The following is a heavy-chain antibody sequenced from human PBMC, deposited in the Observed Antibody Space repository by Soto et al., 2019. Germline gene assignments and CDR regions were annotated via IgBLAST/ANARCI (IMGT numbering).Heavy chain of an antibody. CDR3: ARGINYYDSGDDAFDI. J-gene: IGHJ3*02. Sequence: QVQLVQSGAEVKKPGPSVKVSCKASGYTFTSYDINWVRQATGQGLEWMGWMNPNSGNTGYAQKFQGRVTMTRNTSISTAYLELSSLRSEDTAVYYCARGINYYDSGDDAFDIWGQGTMVTVSS. CDR2: MNPNSGNT. CDR1: GYTFTSYD. V-gene: IGHV1-8*01. D-gene: IGHD3-10*01.